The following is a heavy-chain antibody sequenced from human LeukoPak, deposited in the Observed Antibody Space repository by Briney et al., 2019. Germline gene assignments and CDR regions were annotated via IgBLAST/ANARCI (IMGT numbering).Heavy chain of an antibody. V-gene: IGHV3-23*01. CDR2: ISASGGST. Sequence: GGSLRLSCAASGFTFSSYAMSWVRQAPGKGLEWVSGISASGGSTYYADSVKGRFTISRDNSKDALYLQMNSLRAEDTAVYYCYYYDSSGFYPQTKIDYWGQGTLVTVSS. CDR3: YYYDSSGFYPQTKIDY. CDR1: GFTFSSYA. J-gene: IGHJ4*02. D-gene: IGHD3-22*01.